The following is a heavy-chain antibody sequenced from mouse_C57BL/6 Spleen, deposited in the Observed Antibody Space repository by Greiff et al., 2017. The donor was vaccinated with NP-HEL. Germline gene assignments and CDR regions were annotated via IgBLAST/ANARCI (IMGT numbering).Heavy chain of an antibody. D-gene: IGHD1-1*01. CDR2: IYPGSGNT. CDR3: ARRGIITTVLDY. V-gene: IGHV1-66*01. CDR1: GYSFTSYY. J-gene: IGHJ2*01. Sequence: VKLMESGPELVKPGASVKISCKASGYSFTSYYIHWVKQRPGQGLEWIGWIYPGSGNTKYNEKFKGKATLTADTSSSTAYMQLSSLTSEDSAVYYCARRGIITTVLDYWGQGTTLTVSS.